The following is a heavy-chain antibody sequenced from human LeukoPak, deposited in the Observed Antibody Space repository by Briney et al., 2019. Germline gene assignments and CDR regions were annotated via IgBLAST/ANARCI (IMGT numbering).Heavy chain of an antibody. D-gene: IGHD6-13*01. CDR2: ISGSGGST. CDR1: GFTFSSYA. Sequence: PGGSLRLSCAASGFTFSSYAMSWVRQAPGKGLEWVSAISGSGGSTYYADSVKGRFTISRDNSKNTLYLQMNSLSAEDTAVYYCATVIAAAGTGTTSDYWGQGTLVTVSS. CDR3: ATVIAAAGTGTTSDY. V-gene: IGHV3-23*01. J-gene: IGHJ4*02.